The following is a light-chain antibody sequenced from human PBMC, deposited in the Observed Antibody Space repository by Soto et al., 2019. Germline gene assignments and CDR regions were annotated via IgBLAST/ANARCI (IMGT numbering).Light chain of an antibody. CDR3: QQYDSYSLRT. CDR2: KAS. CDR1: QTITTS. V-gene: IGKV1-5*03. Sequence: DIQMTQSPSTLSASVGDRVTITCRAIQTITTSLAWYQQKPGKAPKLLIYKASSLESGVPSRFSGSGSGTEFTLTISSMQPDDFATYYCQQYDSYSLRTFGQGTKVEI. J-gene: IGKJ1*01.